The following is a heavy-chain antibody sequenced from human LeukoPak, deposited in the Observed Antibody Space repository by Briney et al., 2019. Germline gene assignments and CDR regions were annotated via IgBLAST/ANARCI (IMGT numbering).Heavy chain of an antibody. V-gene: IGHV3-30-3*02. CDR2: ISYDGSNK. CDR1: GFTFSSYA. CDR3: AKTPRRYSSSWYYFDY. Sequence: PGRSLRLSCAASGFTFSSYAMHWVRQAPGKGLEWVAVISYDGSNKYYADSVKGRFTISRDNSKNTLYLQMNSLRAEDTAVYYCAKTPRRYSSSWYYFDYWGQGTLVTVSS. D-gene: IGHD6-13*01. J-gene: IGHJ4*02.